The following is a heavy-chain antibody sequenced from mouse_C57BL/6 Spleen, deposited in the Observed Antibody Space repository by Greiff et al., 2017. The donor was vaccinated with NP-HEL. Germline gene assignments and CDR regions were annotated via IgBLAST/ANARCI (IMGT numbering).Heavy chain of an antibody. CDR3: ARRGLLPLDY. CDR2: IYPGDGDT. V-gene: IGHV1-82*01. J-gene: IGHJ4*01. Sequence: VKLVESGPELVKPGASVKISCKASGYAFSSSWMNWVKQRPGKGLEWIGRIYPGDGDTNYNGKFKGKATLTADKSSSTAYMQLSSLTSEDSAVYFCARRGLLPLDYWGQGTSVTVSS. CDR1: GYAFSSSW. D-gene: IGHD1-1*01.